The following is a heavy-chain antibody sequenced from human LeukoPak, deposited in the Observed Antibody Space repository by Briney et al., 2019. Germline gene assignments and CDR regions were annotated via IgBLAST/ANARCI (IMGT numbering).Heavy chain of an antibody. CDR1: GYTFTTYG. V-gene: IGHV1-18*01. CDR3: ARDLGPAPASWNKGMARPPFDH. CDR2: ISAYNGNT. Sequence: ASVKVSCKASGYTFTTYGISWVRQAPGQGLEWLGWISAYNGNTNYAKNFQGRVTETTDTSTSTAYMNLRSLRSDDTAVYYCARDLGPAPASWNKGMARPPFDHWGQGTLVTVSS. D-gene: IGHD5-24*01. J-gene: IGHJ4*02.